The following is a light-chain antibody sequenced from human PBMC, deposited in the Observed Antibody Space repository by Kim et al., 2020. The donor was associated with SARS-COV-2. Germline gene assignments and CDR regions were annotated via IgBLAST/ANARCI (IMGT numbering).Light chain of an antibody. J-gene: IGLJ3*02. Sequence: GSRVTIASSGSRPNIGSNALSWCQQLPGTSPTLVVYSNGQRPSGVPARFSGSRSGTSASLAISGLQSADEADYYCAAWDDSLYGRRFGGGTKVTVL. CDR1: RPNIGSNA. V-gene: IGLV1-44*01. CDR2: SNG. CDR3: AAWDDSLYGRR.